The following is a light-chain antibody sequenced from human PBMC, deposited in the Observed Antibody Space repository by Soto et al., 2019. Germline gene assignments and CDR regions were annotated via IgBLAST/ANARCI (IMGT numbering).Light chain of an antibody. Sequence: QSALTQPPSASGSPGQSVTISCTGTSSDVGAYNYVSWYQQLPGKAPKLIIYEVSKRPSGVPDRVSGSKSGNTASLTVSVLQAEDEADYCCTSDAGTYSSFYVFGTGTKLTVL. J-gene: IGLJ1*01. CDR3: TSDAGTYSSFYV. CDR1: SSDVGAYNY. CDR2: EVS. V-gene: IGLV2-8*01.